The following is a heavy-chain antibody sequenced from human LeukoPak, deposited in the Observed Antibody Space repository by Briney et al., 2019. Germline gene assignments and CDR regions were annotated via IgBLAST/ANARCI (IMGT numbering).Heavy chain of an antibody. CDR2: IYYTGST. CDR3: AKSPSWGSGLDAFDI. D-gene: IGHD7-27*01. V-gene: IGHV4-59*01. J-gene: IGHJ3*02. CDR1: GGSISNYY. Sequence: SETLSLTCTVSGGSISNYYWSWIRQPPGKGLEWIGYIYYTGSTKYNPSLKSRVTLSVDSSKTQFSLKLNSVTAADTAVYYCAKSPSWGSGLDAFDIWGQGTMVTISS.